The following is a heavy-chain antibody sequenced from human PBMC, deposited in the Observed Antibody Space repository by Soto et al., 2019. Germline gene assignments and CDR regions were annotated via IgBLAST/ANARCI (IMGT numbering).Heavy chain of an antibody. D-gene: IGHD3-10*01. CDR1: GFTFSSYS. V-gene: IGHV3-48*02. J-gene: IGHJ6*02. Sequence: HPRGSLRLPCAASGFTFSSYSMNWVRQAPGKGLEWVSYISSSSGTIYYADSVQGRFTISRDNAKNSLYPQMNSLRDEDTAVYYCARDKPSGDVWVQGTRVTVSS. CDR2: ISSSSGTI. CDR3: ARDKPSGDV.